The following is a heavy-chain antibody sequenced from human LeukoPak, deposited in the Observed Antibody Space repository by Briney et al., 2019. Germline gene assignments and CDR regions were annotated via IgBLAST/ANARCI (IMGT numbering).Heavy chain of an antibody. D-gene: IGHD4-23*01. CDR2: ISSSSSYI. CDR1: GFTFSSYS. CDR3: EREVYGGNSDGTFDY. Sequence: PGGSLRLSCAASGFTFSSYSMNWVRQAPGKGLEWVSSISSSSSYIYYADSVKGRFTISRDNAKNSLYLQMNSLRAEDTAVYYCEREVYGGNSDGTFDYWGQGTLVTVSS. V-gene: IGHV3-21*01. J-gene: IGHJ4*02.